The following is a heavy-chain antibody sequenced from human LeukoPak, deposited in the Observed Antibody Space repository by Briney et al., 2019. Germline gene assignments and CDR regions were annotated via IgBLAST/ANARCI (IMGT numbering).Heavy chain of an antibody. Sequence: GGSLRLSCAASGFTFSSYAMHWVRQAPGKGLEWVTVISYDGSNKYYADSVKGRFTISRDNPKNTLYLQMNSLRAEDTAVYYCARAGGMAAPPIDPWGQGTLVTVSS. V-gene: IGHV3-30-3*01. CDR3: ARAGGMAAPPIDP. J-gene: IGHJ5*02. CDR1: GFTFSSYA. D-gene: IGHD6-13*01. CDR2: ISYDGSNK.